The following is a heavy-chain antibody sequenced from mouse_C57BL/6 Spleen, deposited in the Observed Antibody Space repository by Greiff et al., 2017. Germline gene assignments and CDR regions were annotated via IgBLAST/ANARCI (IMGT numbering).Heavy chain of an antibody. J-gene: IGHJ2*01. CDR1: GYAFSSSW. D-gene: IGHD1-1*01. CDR2: IYPGDGDT. CDR3: ARYMTTVVATCFDY. Sequence: QVQLQQSGPELVKPGASVKISCKASGYAFSSSWMNWVKQRPGKGLEWIGRIYPGDGDTNDNGKFKGKATLTADKSSSTAYMQLSSLTSEDSAVYFCARYMTTVVATCFDYWGQGTTLTVSS. V-gene: IGHV1-82*01.